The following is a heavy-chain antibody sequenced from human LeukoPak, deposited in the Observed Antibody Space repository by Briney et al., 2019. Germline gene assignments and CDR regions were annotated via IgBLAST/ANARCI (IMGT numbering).Heavy chain of an antibody. V-gene: IGHV1-18*01. CDR2: ISAYNGNT. CDR3: ARVEKKGEYSYLFDY. D-gene: IGHD5-18*01. CDR1: GYTLTSYG. Sequence: GASVKVSCKASGYTLTSYGISWVRQAPGQGLEWMGWISAYNGNTNYAQKLQGRVTMTTDTSTSTAYMELRSLRSDDTAVYYCARVEKKGEYSYLFDYWGQGTLVTVSS. J-gene: IGHJ4*02.